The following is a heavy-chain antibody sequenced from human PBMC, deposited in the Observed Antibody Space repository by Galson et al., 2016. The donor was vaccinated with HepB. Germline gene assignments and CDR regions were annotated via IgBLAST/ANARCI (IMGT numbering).Heavy chain of an antibody. CDR2: ISGSGTT. CDR3: VKDTYGSFDP. V-gene: IGHV3-23*01. Sequence: SLRLSCAASGFTFSIYAMTWVRQAPGKGLEWVSAISGSGTTYYADSVMGRFTISRDNSKHTLHLQMNSLRAEDTAVYYCVKDTYGSFDPWGQGALVTVSS. CDR1: GFTFSIYA. D-gene: IGHD3-10*01. J-gene: IGHJ5*02.